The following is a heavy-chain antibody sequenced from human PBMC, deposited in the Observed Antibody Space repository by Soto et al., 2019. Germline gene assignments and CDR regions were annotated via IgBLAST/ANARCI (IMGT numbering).Heavy chain of an antibody. V-gene: IGHV3-30-3*01. CDR1: GVTFSNYA. J-gene: IGHJ6*02. CDR3: ARDHIQRACYYYTLDV. CDR2: ISYDGSNK. Sequence: GGSLRLCWGASGVTFSNYAAHWVRQAPGKGLEWVAVISYDGSNKYYADSVKGRFTISRDNSKNTLYLHMNSLRAEDTAVYYCARDHIQRACYYYTLDVWGQGTTVTVSS. D-gene: IGHD5-18*01.